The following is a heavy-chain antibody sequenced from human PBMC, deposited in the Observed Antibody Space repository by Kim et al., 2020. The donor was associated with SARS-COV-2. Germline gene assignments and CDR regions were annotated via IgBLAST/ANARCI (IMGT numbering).Heavy chain of an antibody. J-gene: IGHJ2*01. CDR3: ARDHREWLQYTANWYFDL. Sequence: SETLSLTCTVSGGSISSYYWSWIRQPPGKGLEWIGSIYYRGSTNYNPSLKSRVPISVDTSKNQFSLKLSSVTAADTAVYYCARDHREWLQYTANWYFDLWGRGTLVTVSS. CDR2: IYYRGST. CDR1: GGSISSYY. D-gene: IGHD3-3*01. V-gene: IGHV4-59*01.